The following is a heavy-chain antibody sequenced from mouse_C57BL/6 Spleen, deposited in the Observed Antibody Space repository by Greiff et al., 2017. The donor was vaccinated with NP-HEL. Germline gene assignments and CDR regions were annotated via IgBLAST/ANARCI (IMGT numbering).Heavy chain of an antibody. J-gene: IGHJ1*03. V-gene: IGHV3-6*01. D-gene: IGHD1-1*01. Sequence: DVKLQESGPGLVKPSQSLSLTCSVTGYSITSGYYWNWIRQFPGNKLEWMGYISYDGSNNYNPSLKNRISITRDTSKNQFFLKLNSVTTEDTATYYCARDYYGDWYFDVWGTGTTVTVSS. CDR1: GYSITSGYY. CDR3: ARDYYGDWYFDV. CDR2: ISYDGSN.